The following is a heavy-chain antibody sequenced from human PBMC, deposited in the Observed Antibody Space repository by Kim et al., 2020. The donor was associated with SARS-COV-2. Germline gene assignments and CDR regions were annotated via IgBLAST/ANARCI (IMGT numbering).Heavy chain of an antibody. CDR1: GGTFSSYA. J-gene: IGHJ6*01. D-gene: IGHD3-10*01. CDR3: ASQITMVRGVITNYGMDV. V-gene: IGHV1-69*04. Sequence: SVKVSFKASGGTFSSYAISWVRQAPGQGLEWMGRIIPILGIANYAQKFQGRVTITADKSTSTAYMELSSLRSEDTAVYYCASQITMVRGVITNYGMDVW. CDR2: IIPILGIA.